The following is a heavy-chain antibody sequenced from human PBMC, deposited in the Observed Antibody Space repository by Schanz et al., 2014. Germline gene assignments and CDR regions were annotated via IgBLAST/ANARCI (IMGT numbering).Heavy chain of an antibody. J-gene: IGHJ4*02. Sequence: VHLMESGGGLVQPGGSLRLSCAASGFTFSSHWMHWVRQDPGKGLVWVARINSVGSNTDYADSVTGRFTISRDNAKSSLYLQMNSLRSEDTAVYYCARDGEAAAGCDYWGQGTLVTVSS. V-gene: IGHV3-74*01. CDR3: ARDGEAAAGCDY. D-gene: IGHD6-13*01. CDR1: GFTFSSHW. CDR2: INSVGSNT.